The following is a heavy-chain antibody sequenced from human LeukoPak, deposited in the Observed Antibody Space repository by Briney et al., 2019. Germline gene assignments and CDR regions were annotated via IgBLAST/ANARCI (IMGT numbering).Heavy chain of an antibody. V-gene: IGHV4-4*07. D-gene: IGHD2-2*01. J-gene: IGHJ6*03. CDR1: GGSISSYF. CDR2: IHTSGST. CDR3: ARARPCSSTSCNSYYYMDV. Sequence: PSETLSLTCTVSGGSISSYFWTWIRQPAGKGLEWIGRIHTSGSTNYNPSLKSRVTMSVDTSKNQFSLKLTSVTAADTAVYYCARARPCSSTSCNSYYYMDVWGKGTTVTVSS.